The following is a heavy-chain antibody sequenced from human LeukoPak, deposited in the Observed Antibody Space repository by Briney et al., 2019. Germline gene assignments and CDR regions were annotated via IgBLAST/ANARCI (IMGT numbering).Heavy chain of an antibody. V-gene: IGHV3-21*01. CDR3: ARDFLSDENQLRLAAPCDY. CDR2: ISSSSYI. CDR1: GFTFNTYR. D-gene: IGHD2-15*01. Sequence: GGSLRLSRAASGFTFNTYRMNWVRQAPGKGLEWVSSISSSSYIYYTDSVKGRFTISRDNAKNSLDLQMKDLRVEDSAMYYCARDFLSDENQLRLAAPCDYWGQGTLVTVS. J-gene: IGHJ4*02.